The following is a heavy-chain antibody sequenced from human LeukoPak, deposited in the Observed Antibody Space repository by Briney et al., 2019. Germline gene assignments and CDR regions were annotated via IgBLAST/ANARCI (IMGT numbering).Heavy chain of an antibody. CDR3: ASAGYSSSWYHY. Sequence: GGSLRLSCAASGFTFSDYYMSWIRQAPGKALEWVSYVSSGSSTIYYADSVKGRFTVSRDNAKNSLYLQMNSLRVEDTAVYYCASAGYSSSWYHYWGQGTLVTVSS. CDR1: GFTFSDYY. J-gene: IGHJ4*02. D-gene: IGHD6-13*01. CDR2: VSSGSSTI. V-gene: IGHV3-11*04.